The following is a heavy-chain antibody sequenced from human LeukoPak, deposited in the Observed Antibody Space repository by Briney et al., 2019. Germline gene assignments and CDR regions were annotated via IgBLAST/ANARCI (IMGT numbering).Heavy chain of an antibody. D-gene: IGHD6-19*01. CDR1: GYTFTSYG. Sequence: GASVKVSCKASGYTFTSYGISWVRQAPGQGLEWMGWISAYNGNTNYAQKLQGRVTMTTDTSTSTAYMELRSLRSDDTAVYYCARNVAVAGQYYFDYWGQGTLVTVSS. V-gene: IGHV1-18*01. CDR2: ISAYNGNT. J-gene: IGHJ4*02. CDR3: ARNVAVAGQYYFDY.